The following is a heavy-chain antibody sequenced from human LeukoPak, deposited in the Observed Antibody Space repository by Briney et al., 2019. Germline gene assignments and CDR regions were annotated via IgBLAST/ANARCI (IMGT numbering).Heavy chain of an antibody. CDR3: ARDPGIPAAGTVGYFDY. J-gene: IGHJ4*02. D-gene: IGHD6-13*01. CDR2: IKQDESEK. CDR1: GFTFSSYG. Sequence: GGSLRLSCAASGFTFSSYGMHWVRQAPGKGLEWVANIKQDESEKFYVDSVKGRFTISRDNAKNSLYLQMNSLRAEDTAVYYCARDPGIPAAGTVGYFDYWGQGTLVTVSS. V-gene: IGHV3-7*01.